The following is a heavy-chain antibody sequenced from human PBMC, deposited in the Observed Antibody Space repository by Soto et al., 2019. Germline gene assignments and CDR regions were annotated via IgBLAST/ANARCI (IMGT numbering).Heavy chain of an antibody. J-gene: IGHJ3*02. CDR3: ATRCLLVSKICKAFDI. V-gene: IGHV1-24*01. Sequence: ASVKVSCKVSGYTLTELSMHWVRQAPGKGLEWMGGFDPEDGETIYAQKFQGRVTMTEDTSTDTAYMELSSLRSEDTAVYYCATRCLLVSKICKAFDIWGQATMLTVSS. D-gene: IGHD6-6*01. CDR1: GYTLTELS. CDR2: FDPEDGET.